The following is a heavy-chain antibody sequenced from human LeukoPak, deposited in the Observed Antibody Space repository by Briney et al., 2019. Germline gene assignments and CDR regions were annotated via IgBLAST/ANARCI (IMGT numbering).Heavy chain of an antibody. CDR2: IWYDGSNK. Sequence: GRSLRLSCAASGFTFSSYGMHWVRQAPGKGLEWVAVIWYDGSNKYYAVSVKGRFTISRDNSKNTLYLQMNSLRAEDTAVYYCAKGTMATNNISYWGQGTLVTVSS. V-gene: IGHV3-33*06. J-gene: IGHJ4*02. CDR3: AKGTMATNNISY. CDR1: GFTFSSYG. D-gene: IGHD5-24*01.